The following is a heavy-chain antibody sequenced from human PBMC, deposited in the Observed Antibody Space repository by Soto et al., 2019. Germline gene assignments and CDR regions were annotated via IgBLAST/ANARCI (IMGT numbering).Heavy chain of an antibody. CDR2: IKQDGSGN. CDR3: ARDSSRGYDFWSGYFAAVDY. J-gene: IGHJ4*02. Sequence: EVQLVESGGGLVQPGGSLRLSCAASGFTFSSYWMSWVRQAPGTGLEWVANIKQDGSGNYYVYSVKGRFTISRDNVKNSLYLQMNRLRSVDPAVYSCARDSSRGYDFWSGYFAAVDYLGQGTLVTVYS. D-gene: IGHD3-3*01. V-gene: IGHV3-7*01. CDR1: GFTFSSYW.